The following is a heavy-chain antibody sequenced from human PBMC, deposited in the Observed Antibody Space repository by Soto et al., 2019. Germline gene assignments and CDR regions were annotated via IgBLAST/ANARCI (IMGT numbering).Heavy chain of an antibody. D-gene: IGHD3-9*01. Sequence: GASVKVSCKASGYTFTSYGISWVRQAPGQGLEWMGWISAYNGHTNYAQTLQGRVTMTTDTSTSTVYMELRSLRYDDTAVYYCARRYSPEVRNDYWGQGTLVTVSS. V-gene: IGHV1-18*01. CDR2: ISAYNGHT. CDR1: GYTFTSYG. CDR3: ARRYSPEVRNDY. J-gene: IGHJ4*02.